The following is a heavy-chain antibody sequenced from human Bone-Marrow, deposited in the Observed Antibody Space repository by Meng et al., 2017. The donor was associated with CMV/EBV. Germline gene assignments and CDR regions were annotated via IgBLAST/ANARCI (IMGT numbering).Heavy chain of an antibody. J-gene: IGHJ4*02. V-gene: IGHV3-23*03. Sequence: CAASGCTFSSYAMSWVRQAPGKGLEWVSVIYSGGSSTYYADSVKGRFAISRDNSKNTLYLQMNSLRAEDTAVYYCAKGGYSSGWWTYWGQGTLVTVSS. CDR3: AKGGYSSGWWTY. CDR2: IYSGGSST. D-gene: IGHD6-19*01. CDR1: GCTFSSYA.